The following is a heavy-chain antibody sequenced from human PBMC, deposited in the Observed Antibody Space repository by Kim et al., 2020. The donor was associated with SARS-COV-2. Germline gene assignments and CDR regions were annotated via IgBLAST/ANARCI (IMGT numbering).Heavy chain of an antibody. CDR3: EREFVRGSVTLFDY. Sequence: ADSVKCRFTISRDNAKNTLYLQMNSLRAEDTAVYYCEREFVRGSVTLFDYWGQGTLVTVSS. V-gene: IGHV3-74*01. J-gene: IGHJ4*02. D-gene: IGHD3-10*02.